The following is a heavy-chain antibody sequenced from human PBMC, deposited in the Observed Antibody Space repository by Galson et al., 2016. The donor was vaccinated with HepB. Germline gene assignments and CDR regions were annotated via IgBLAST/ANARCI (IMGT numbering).Heavy chain of an antibody. V-gene: IGHV3-30*18. D-gene: IGHD2-2*01. CDR3: AKDGRIYCSSASCHDHFHY. CDR2: ISYDGSNK. J-gene: IGHJ4*02. CDR1: GFTFSSYG. Sequence: LRLSCAASGFTFSSYGMHRVRQAPGKGLEWVAFISYDGSNKKYADSVKGRFTISRDNSKKTLYLQMNSLRAEDTAVYYCAKDGRIYCSSASCHDHFHYWGQGTLVTVSS.